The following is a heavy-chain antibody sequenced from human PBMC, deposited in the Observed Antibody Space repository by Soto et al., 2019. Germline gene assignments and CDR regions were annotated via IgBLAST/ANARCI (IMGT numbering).Heavy chain of an antibody. CDR1: GFIFSAHW. CDR3: ARALVNGGDY. D-gene: IGHD2-8*02. J-gene: IGHJ4*02. CDR2: INQDGSET. V-gene: IGHV3-7*01. Sequence: EVQLVESGGGLVQPGGSLRLSCGTSGFIFSAHWMAWVRQAPGKGLEWVANINQDGSETNFVDSVKGRFTISRDNARNSVYLQMNRLRAEDTAGYYCARALVNGGDYWGQGTLVTVSS.